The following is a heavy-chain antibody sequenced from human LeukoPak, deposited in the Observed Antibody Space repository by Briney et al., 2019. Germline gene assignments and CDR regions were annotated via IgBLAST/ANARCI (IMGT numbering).Heavy chain of an antibody. V-gene: IGHV4-38-2*01. J-gene: IGHJ4*02. CDR1: GFTFSSYE. CDR3: ARGGIVGATKDL. Sequence: GSLRLSCAASGFTFSSYEMNWVRQAPGKGLEWIGSIYHSGSTYYNPSLKSRVTISVDTSKNQFSLKLSSVTAADTAVYYCARGGIVGATKDLWGQGTLVTVSS. D-gene: IGHD1-26*01. CDR2: IYHSGST.